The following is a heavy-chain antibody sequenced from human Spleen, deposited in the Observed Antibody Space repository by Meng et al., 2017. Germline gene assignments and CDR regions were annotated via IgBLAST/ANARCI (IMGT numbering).Heavy chain of an antibody. CDR1: GYPFTAYY. D-gene: IGHD2-21*01. CDR2: IIPNSGDT. V-gene: IGHV1-2*06. Sequence: QGQRVQSGAGGKEPGASVRVSCKPSGYPFTAYYIHWVRQAPGQGLEWMGHIIPNSGDTLYAPKFQGRVSMTADTSIGTAYVELSGLRSDDTAIYYCVRDENISLGKLFGDYWGQGTLVTVSS. J-gene: IGHJ4*02. CDR3: VRDENISLGKLFGDY.